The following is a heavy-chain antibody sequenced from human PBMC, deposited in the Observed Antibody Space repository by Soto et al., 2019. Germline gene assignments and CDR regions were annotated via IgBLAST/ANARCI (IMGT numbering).Heavy chain of an antibody. CDR3: ARGGGWTNWFEP. CDR2: IGTAGDT. D-gene: IGHD6-19*01. CDR1: GFTFSNYD. V-gene: IGHV3-13*01. Sequence: EVQLVESGGGLVQPGGSLRLSCAASGFTFSNYDMHWVRQATGKGLEWVSAIGTAGDTYYPGSVKGRFTISRENAKNSLYLQMNSLRAGDTAVYYCARGGGWTNWFEPWGPGTLVTVSS. J-gene: IGHJ5*02.